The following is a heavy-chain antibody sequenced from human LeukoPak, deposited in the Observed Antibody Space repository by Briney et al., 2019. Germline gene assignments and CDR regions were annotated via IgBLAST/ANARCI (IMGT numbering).Heavy chain of an antibody. CDR2: IRSKTYGGTT. CDR3: TRAVAHLDY. Sequence: GGSLRLSCTASGFTFGDHAMSWVRQAPGKGLEWVGFIRSKTYGGTTEYAASVKGRFTVSRDDSKSIAYLQMNSLRTEDTAVYYCTRAVAHLDYWGQGTLVTVSS. J-gene: IGHJ4*02. CDR1: GFTFGDHA. V-gene: IGHV3-49*04. D-gene: IGHD4-23*01.